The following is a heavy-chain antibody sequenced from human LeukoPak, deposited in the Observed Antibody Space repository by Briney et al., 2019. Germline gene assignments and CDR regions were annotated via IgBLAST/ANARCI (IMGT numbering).Heavy chain of an antibody. J-gene: IGHJ6*02. CDR1: GFTFSSYA. V-gene: IGHV3-30*04. CDR3: SRRRRYYYYGMDV. D-gene: IGHD6-6*01. CDR2: ISYDGSNK. Sequence: GGSLRLSCAASGFTFSSYAMHWVRQAPGKGLEWGAVISYDGSNKYYADSVKGRFTISRDNSKNTLYLQMNSLRAEDTAVYYCSRRRRYYYYGMDVWGQGTTVTVSS.